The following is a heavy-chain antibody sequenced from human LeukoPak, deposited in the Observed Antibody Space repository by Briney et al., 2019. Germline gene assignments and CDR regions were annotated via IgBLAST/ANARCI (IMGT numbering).Heavy chain of an antibody. D-gene: IGHD4-17*01. V-gene: IGHV3-48*03. CDR1: GFTFSSYE. Sequence: GGSLRLSCAASGFTFSSYEMNWVRQAPGKGLKWVSYISSSGSTIYYADSVKGRFTISRDNAKNSLYLQMNSLRAEDTAVYYCARLSTVTTFDYWGQGTLVTVSS. CDR3: ARLSTVTTFDY. J-gene: IGHJ4*02. CDR2: ISSSGSTI.